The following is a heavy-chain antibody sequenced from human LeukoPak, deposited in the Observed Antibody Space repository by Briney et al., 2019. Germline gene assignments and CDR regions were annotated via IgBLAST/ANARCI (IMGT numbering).Heavy chain of an antibody. CDR1: GGTFNSYT. J-gene: IGHJ4*02. CDR2: LIPIFGIA. V-gene: IGHV1-69*02. D-gene: IGHD3-22*01. Sequence: ASVKVSCKASGGTFNSYTINWVRQAPGQGLEWMGTLIPIFGIANYAQEFQGRVTISTDESTSTAYMELSSLRSGDTAVYYCARWGSSGYYYPRYWGQGTLVTVSS. CDR3: ARWGSSGYYYPRY.